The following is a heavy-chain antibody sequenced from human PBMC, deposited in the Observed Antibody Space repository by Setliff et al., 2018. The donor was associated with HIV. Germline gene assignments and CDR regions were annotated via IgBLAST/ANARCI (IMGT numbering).Heavy chain of an antibody. Sequence: GASVKVSCKASGYTFTGYYMHWVRQAPGQGLEWMGWINPNSGGTNYAQKFHGRVTMTTDTSTRTAYMEMRGLTYDDTAVYYCARASGGNSVENGFDIWGQGTMVTVSS. D-gene: IGHD1-26*01. CDR1: GYTFTGYY. J-gene: IGHJ3*02. CDR3: ARASGGNSVENGFDI. V-gene: IGHV1-2*02. CDR2: INPNSGGT.